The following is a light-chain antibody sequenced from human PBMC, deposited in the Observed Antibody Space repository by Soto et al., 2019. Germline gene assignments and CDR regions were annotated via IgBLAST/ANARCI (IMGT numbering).Light chain of an antibody. J-gene: IGKJ1*01. CDR3: QHYYGFSRT. CDR1: QSIRSG. Sequence: DIQMTQSPSTLSASVGDRVTITCRASQSIRSGLAWYQQKPGKAPKLLIYDASSLESGVPSRFSGSGAGTECTLTISSLQPDDVATYYCQHYYGFSRTFGQGTKVDIK. CDR2: DAS. V-gene: IGKV1-5*01.